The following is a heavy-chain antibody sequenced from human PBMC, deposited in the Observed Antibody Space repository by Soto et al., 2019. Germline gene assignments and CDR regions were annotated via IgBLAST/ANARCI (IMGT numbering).Heavy chain of an antibody. CDR1: GFIVTNHF. J-gene: IGHJ4*02. CDR3: AWDALGGAYDFWH. D-gene: IGHD3-3*01. CDR2: ISNGGDT. Sequence: EVQLVESGGGLVQPGGSLRLSCAASGFIVTNHFMTWVRQAPGKGPEWVSVISNGGDTYYADSVRGRFTISRDSSKNTLYLQMNTLRVDDTAVYYCAWDALGGAYDFWHGGQGTLVTVSS. V-gene: IGHV3-66*01.